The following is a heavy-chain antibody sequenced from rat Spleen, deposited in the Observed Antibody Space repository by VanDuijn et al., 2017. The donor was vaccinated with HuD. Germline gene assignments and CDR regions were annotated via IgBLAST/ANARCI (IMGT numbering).Heavy chain of an antibody. CDR2: ISPSGGST. CDR3: ATNSGPSY. Sequence: EVQLVESDGGLVQPGRSLKLSCAASGFTFSDYYMAWIRQAPTKGLEWVAYISPSGGSTYYRDSVKGRFTISRDNAKSTLFLQMDSLRSEDTATYYCATNSGPSYWGQGVMVTVSS. D-gene: IGHD4-3*01. CDR1: GFTFSDYY. V-gene: IGHV5-27*01. J-gene: IGHJ2*01.